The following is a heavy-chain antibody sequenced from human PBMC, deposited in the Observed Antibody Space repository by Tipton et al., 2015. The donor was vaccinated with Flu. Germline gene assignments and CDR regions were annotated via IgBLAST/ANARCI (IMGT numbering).Heavy chain of an antibody. CDR1: VFTFSSYA. D-gene: IGHD2-21*02. Sequence: SLRLSCAASVFTFSSYAMNLDRQDPGTGLEWVSVITATGGRTEYADTVKVRFTISRDNSKNTLYLQMKSPRAEDTAVYYCANGAPCGIDCVSFYYWGQGTLVTVSS. V-gene: IGHV3-23*01. J-gene: IGHJ4*02. CDR3: ANGAPCGIDCVSFYY. CDR2: ITATGGRT.